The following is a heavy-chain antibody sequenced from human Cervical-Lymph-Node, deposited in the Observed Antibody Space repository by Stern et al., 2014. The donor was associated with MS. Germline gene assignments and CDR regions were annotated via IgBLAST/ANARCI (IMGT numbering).Heavy chain of an antibody. J-gene: IGHJ6*02. CDR1: GYSFNIYW. CDR2: FYPDDSDT. V-gene: IGHV5-51*01. Sequence: EMQLVESGAEVKKPGESLTISCKGFGYSFNIYWIAWVRQRPGKGLEWMGIFYPDDSDTGYSPSFQGQVTFSVDKSISTAYLQWSSLKPSDTATYFCARRGMDVWGQGTSVTVSS. CDR3: ARRGMDV.